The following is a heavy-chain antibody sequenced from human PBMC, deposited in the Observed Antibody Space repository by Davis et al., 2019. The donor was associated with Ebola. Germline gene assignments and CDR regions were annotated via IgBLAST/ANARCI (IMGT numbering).Heavy chain of an antibody. Sequence: GESLKISCKGSGYSFTSYWIGWVRQMPGKGLEWMGIIYPGDSDTRYSPSFQGQVTISADKSISTAYLQWSSLKASDTAMYYCARHQYYYDSSGYYGVGAFDIWGQGAMVTVSS. V-gene: IGHV5-51*01. CDR1: GYSFTSYW. CDR2: IYPGDSDT. J-gene: IGHJ3*02. D-gene: IGHD3-22*01. CDR3: ARHQYYYDSSGYYGVGAFDI.